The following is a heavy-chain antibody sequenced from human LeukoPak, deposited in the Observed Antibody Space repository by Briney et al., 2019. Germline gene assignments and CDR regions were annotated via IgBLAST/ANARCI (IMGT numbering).Heavy chain of an antibody. CDR1: GYSFTTYW. V-gene: IGHV5-51*01. J-gene: IGHJ4*02. D-gene: IGHD5-24*01. Sequence: PGESLKISCKGSGYSFTTYWIAWVRQMPGKGLEWMGIIYPGDSDTRYSPSFQGQVTISADKSISTAYLQWSSLKASDTAMYYCARSFARDDCNYYFDYWGQGTLVTVSS. CDR3: ARSFARDDCNYYFDY. CDR2: IYPGDSDT.